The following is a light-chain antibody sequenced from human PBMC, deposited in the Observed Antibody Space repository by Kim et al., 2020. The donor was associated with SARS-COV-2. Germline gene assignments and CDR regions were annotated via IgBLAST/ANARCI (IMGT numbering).Light chain of an antibody. J-gene: IGKJ1*01. Sequence: SPGERATLSCRASQSINDSFLAWYQQKPGRAPRLLNYGASNGAAGIPYRCGGSGSETDFTLTVSRLEPEDSAVYFCQQYHASPETFGQGTKVDIK. CDR3: QQYHASPET. V-gene: IGKV3-20*01. CDR2: GAS. CDR1: QSINDSF.